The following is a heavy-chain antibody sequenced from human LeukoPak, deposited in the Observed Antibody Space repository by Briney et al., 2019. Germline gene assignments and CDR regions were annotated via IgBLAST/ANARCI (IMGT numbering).Heavy chain of an antibody. CDR1: GFTFSSYE. CDR2: ISSSGSTI. Sequence: GGSLRLSCAASGFTFSSYEMNWVRQAPGKGLEWVSYISSSGSTIYYADSVKGRFTISRDNAKNSLYLQMHSLRAEDTAVYYCASSRSVVSFLGYYYMDVWGKGTTVTISS. V-gene: IGHV3-48*03. CDR3: ASSRSVVSFLGYYYMDV. J-gene: IGHJ6*03. D-gene: IGHD2/OR15-2a*01.